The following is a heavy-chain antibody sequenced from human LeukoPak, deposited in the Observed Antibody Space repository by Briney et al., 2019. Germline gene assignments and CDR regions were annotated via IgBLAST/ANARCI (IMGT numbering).Heavy chain of an antibody. V-gene: IGHV3-74*01. Sequence: GGSLRLSCAASGFTFNTYWMHWVRQAPGEGPVWVAHILNDGGSTSYADSVKGRFIISRDNAKNTLSLQMNSLRAEDTAVYYCVRHNYGYDYWGQGTPVTVSS. CDR1: GFTFNTYW. CDR3: VRHNYGYDY. J-gene: IGHJ4*02. CDR2: ILNDGGST. D-gene: IGHD5-18*01.